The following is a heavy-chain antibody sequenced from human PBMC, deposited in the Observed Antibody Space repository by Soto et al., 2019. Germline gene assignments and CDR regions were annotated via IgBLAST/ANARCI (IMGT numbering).Heavy chain of an antibody. J-gene: IGHJ4*02. Sequence: EVQLLESGGDLVEPGGSLRLSCAASGFTFSDAWMRWVRQAPGKGLEWVGRIKSRTDGDTAEYAAPVKGGFTISMADSKITRLMKMHSLKSSDTGVYYFYTGLRSTSTDDYWGKGTRVIIS. D-gene: IGHD3-10*01. V-gene: IGHV3-15*01. CDR2: IKSRTDGDTA. CDR3: YTGLRSTSTDDY. CDR1: GFTFSDAW.